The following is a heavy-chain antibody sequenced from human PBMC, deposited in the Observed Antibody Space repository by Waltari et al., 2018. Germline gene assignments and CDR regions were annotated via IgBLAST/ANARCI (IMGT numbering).Heavy chain of an antibody. CDR2: ITTGGAP. CDR3: ARRWELDAFDI. Sequence: EVSLLESGGGLVQPWGSLRLSCAASGFTFSSYAMSWGRQTPGKGLEWVAGITTGGAPYYADSVKGRFTISRDNAKNSLYLQMNSLRAEDTAVYYCARRWELDAFDIWGQGTMVTVSS. V-gene: IGHV3-23*01. CDR1: GFTFSSYA. J-gene: IGHJ3*02. D-gene: IGHD1-26*01.